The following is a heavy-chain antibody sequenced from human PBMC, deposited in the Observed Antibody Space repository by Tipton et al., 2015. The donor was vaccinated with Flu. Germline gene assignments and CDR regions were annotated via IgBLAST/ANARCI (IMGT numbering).Heavy chain of an antibody. CDR1: GGYFSGYY. V-gene: IGHV4-34*01. CDR2: INHSGGP. J-gene: IGHJ4*02. Sequence: TLSLTCAVYGGYFSGYYWSWIRQPPGKGLEWIGEINHSGGPNYNPSLKSRVIISVDTSKKQFSLKVTSLTAADTAVYYCARGNGYANAYLDFWGQGTLVTVSS. D-gene: IGHD5-12*01. CDR3: ARGNGYANAYLDF.